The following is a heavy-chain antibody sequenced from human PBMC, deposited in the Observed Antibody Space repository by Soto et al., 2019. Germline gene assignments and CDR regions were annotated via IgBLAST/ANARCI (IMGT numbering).Heavy chain of an antibody. J-gene: IGHJ6*02. CDR3: ARDLRQGASGATVYGMDV. CDR1: GFIFSNNG. Sequence: QVQLVESGGGEVQPGTSLRLSCIASGFIFSNNGMHWVRQAPGKGLEWVALVSHDGRKTFYADSVKGRLTIYRDNSKNPXXLHMNNLRPEDTAVYRCARDLRQGASGATVYGMDVWGPGTTVTVSS. D-gene: IGHD7-27*01. V-gene: IGHV3-30*03. CDR2: VSHDGRKT.